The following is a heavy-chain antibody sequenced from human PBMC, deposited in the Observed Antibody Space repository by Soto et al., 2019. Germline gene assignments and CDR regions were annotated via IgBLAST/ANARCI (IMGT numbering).Heavy chain of an antibody. CDR3: ARREIQGPIDY. CDR1: GYSISSSNW. Sequence: QVQLQESGPGLVKPSDTLSLTCAVSGYSISSSNWWGWIRQPPGKGQEWIGYIYYSGTTYYNPSRKSRVTMSVDTSKNQFSLKLTSVTGVDAAVYYCARREIQGPIDYWGQGTLVTVSS. J-gene: IGHJ4*02. V-gene: IGHV4-28*01. CDR2: IYYSGTT. D-gene: IGHD1-26*01.